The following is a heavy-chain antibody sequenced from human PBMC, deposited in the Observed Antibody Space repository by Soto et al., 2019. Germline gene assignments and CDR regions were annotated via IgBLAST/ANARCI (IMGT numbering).Heavy chain of an antibody. D-gene: IGHD5-18*01. CDR1: GGTFSSYT. CDR2: IIPILGIA. CDR3: ARAELWLKGRNVAAGVSWFDP. J-gene: IGHJ5*02. V-gene: IGHV1-69*02. Sequence: QVQLVQSGAEVKKPGSSVKVSCKASGGTFSSYTISWVRQAPGQGLEWMGRIIPILGIANYAQKFQGRVTITADKSTSTADMELSSLRSEDTAVYYCARAELWLKGRNVAAGVSWFDPWGQGTLVTVSS.